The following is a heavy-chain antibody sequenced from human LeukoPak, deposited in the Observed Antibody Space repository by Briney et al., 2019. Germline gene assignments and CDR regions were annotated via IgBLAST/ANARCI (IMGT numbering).Heavy chain of an antibody. CDR3: TRAHSGSYDY. Sequence: GGSLRLSCAASGFTFSSYSMNWVRQAPGKGLEWVGFIRSKAYGGTTEYAASVKGRFTISRDDSKSIAYLQMNSLKTEDTAVYYCTRAHSGSYDYWGQGTLVTVSS. CDR2: IRSKAYGGTT. D-gene: IGHD1-26*01. CDR1: GFTFSSYS. J-gene: IGHJ4*02. V-gene: IGHV3-49*04.